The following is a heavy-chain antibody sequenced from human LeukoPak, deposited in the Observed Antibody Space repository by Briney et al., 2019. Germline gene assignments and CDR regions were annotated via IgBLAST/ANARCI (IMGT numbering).Heavy chain of an antibody. CDR2: INPNSGGT. J-gene: IGHJ4*02. CDR1: GYTFTDYY. Sequence: GASVKVSCKASGYTFTDYYMYLVRQAAGQGLEWMGWINPNSGGTNYAQKFQGRVTITRDTSISTAYMELSRLRSDDTAVYYCARGEDIVGGCFDYWGQGTLVTVSS. CDR3: ARGEDIVGGCFDY. D-gene: IGHD2-15*01. V-gene: IGHV1-2*02.